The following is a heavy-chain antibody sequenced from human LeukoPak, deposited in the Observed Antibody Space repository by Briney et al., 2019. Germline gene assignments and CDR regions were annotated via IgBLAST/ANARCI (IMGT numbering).Heavy chain of an antibody. J-gene: IGHJ4*02. CDR2: ISSSSSYI. V-gene: IGHV3-21*01. Sequence: GGSLRLSCAASGFTFSSYSMTWVRQAPGKGLEWVSSISSSSSYIYYADSVKGRFTISRDNAKNSLYLQMNSLRAEDTAVYYCARAGKTGADYWGQGTLVTVSS. D-gene: IGHD3-9*01. CDR1: GFTFSSYS. CDR3: ARAGKTGADY.